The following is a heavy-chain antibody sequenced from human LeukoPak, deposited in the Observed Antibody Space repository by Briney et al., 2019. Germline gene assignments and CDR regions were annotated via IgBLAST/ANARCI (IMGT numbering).Heavy chain of an antibody. CDR3: ASLRVRGGFYYYGMDV. J-gene: IGHJ6*02. CDR1: GGSISSYY. Sequence: SETLSLTCTVSGGSISSYYWSWIRQPPGKGLEWIGYIYYGGSTNYNPSLKSRVTISVDTSKNQFSLKLSSVTAADTAVYYCASLRVRGGFYYYGMDVWGQGTTVTVSS. CDR2: IYYGGST. V-gene: IGHV4-59*01. D-gene: IGHD3-10*01.